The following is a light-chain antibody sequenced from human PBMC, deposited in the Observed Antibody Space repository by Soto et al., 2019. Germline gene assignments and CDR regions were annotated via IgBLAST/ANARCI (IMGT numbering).Light chain of an antibody. V-gene: IGKV1-8*01. CDR2: AAS. CDR1: QGISSY. Sequence: AIRMTQSPSSLSASTGDRVTITCRASQGISSYLAWYQQKPGKAPKLLIYAASTLQSGVPSRFSGSGFGTEFTLTISSLQPEDFATYYCQQSHSTPLTFGGGTKVDIK. J-gene: IGKJ4*01. CDR3: QQSHSTPLT.